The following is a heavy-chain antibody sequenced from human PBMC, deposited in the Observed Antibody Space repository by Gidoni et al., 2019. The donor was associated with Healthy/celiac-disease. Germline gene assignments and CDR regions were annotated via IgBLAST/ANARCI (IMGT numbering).Heavy chain of an antibody. CDR3: ARDRRSLGGSGSYYIVPGLDYYYMDV. V-gene: IGHV4-30-2*01. CDR2: IYHSWST. Sequence: QLQLQESGSGLVKPSQTLSLTCAVSGGSISRGGYSWSWIRQPPGKGLEWIGYIYHSWSTYYNPSLKSRVTISVDRSKNQFSLKLSSVTAADTAVYYCARDRRSLGGSGSYYIVPGLDYYYMDVWGKGTTVTVSS. CDR1: GGSISRGGYS. D-gene: IGHD3-10*01. J-gene: IGHJ6*03.